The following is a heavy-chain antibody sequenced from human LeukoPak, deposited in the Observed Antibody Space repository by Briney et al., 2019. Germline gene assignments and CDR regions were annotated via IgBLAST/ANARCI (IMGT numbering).Heavy chain of an antibody. CDR1: GYTFTSYD. V-gene: IGHV1-8*01. J-gene: IGHJ4*02. CDR2: MNPNSGNT. CDR3: ARGQSYSSSCYYYFDY. Sequence: ASVKVSCKASGYTFTSYDINWVRQATGQGLEWMGWMNPNSGNTGYAQKFQGRVTITRNTSISTAYMELSSLRYEDTAVYYCARGQSYSSSCYYYFDYWGQGTLVTVSS. D-gene: IGHD6-13*01.